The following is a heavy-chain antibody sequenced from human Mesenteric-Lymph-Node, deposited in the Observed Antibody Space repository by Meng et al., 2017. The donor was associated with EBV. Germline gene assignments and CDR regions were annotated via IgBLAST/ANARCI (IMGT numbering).Heavy chain of an antibody. Sequence: VQLQQSGPGLGKPSQTLSLTCAISGDSVSNTNVAWNWIRQSPSRGLEWLGRTYYRSKWYNEYAQSVKGRITINPDTSKSEFSLQLNSVTPDDTAVYYCSRESWRAFDYWGQGTLVTVSS. V-gene: IGHV6-1*01. CDR2: TYYRSKWYN. CDR1: GDSVSNTNVA. J-gene: IGHJ4*02. CDR3: SRESWRAFDY.